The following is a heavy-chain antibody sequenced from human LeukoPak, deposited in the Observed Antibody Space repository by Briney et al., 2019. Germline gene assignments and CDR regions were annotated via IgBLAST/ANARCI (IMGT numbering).Heavy chain of an antibody. Sequence: GGSLRLSCAASGFTFSSYAMSWVRQAPGKGLEWVSAISGSGGSTYYADSVKGRFTTSRDNSKNTLYLQMNSLRAEDTAVYYCAKSEQQLVHFDYWGQGTLVTVSS. CDR3: AKSEQQLVHFDY. CDR2: ISGSGGST. V-gene: IGHV3-23*01. CDR1: GFTFSSYA. D-gene: IGHD6-13*01. J-gene: IGHJ4*02.